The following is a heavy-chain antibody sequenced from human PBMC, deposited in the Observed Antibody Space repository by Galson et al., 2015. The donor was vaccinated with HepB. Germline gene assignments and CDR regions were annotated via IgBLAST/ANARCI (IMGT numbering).Heavy chain of an antibody. CDR3: ATHLYSIAVAGPPLDY. D-gene: IGHD6-19*01. Sequence: SVKVSCKASGYTFTSYDINWVRQATGQGLEWMGWMNPNSGNTGYAQKFQGRVTMTEDTSTDTAYMELSSLRSEDTAVYYCATHLYSIAVAGPPLDYWGQGTLVTVSS. J-gene: IGHJ4*02. V-gene: IGHV1-8*01. CDR2: MNPNSGNT. CDR1: GYTFTSYD.